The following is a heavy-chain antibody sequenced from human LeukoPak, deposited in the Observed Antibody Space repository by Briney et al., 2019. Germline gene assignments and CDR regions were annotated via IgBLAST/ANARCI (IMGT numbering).Heavy chain of an antibody. CDR3: AKDMSRGGFDY. Sequence: GGSLRLSCAASGFTFDDYAMHWVRQAPGKGLEWVSGISWNSGSIGYADSVKGRFTISGDNAKNSLYLQMNSLRAEDMALYYCAKDMSRGGFDYWGQGTLVTVSS. J-gene: IGHJ4*02. D-gene: IGHD3-16*01. V-gene: IGHV3-9*03. CDR2: ISWNSGSI. CDR1: GFTFDDYA.